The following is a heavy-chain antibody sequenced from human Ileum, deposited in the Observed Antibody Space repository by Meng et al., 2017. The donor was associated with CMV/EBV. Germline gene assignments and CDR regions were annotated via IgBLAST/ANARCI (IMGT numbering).Heavy chain of an antibody. CDR3: AKDRWELYSSSSMDY. CDR2: IKQDGSGK. Sequence: GESLKISCAASGFTFSSYWMNWVRQAPGKGLEWVANIKQDGSGKDYVDSVKGRFTISRDNAKNSLYLQMNSLRAEDTAMYYCAKDRWELYSSSSMDYWGQGTLVTVSS. J-gene: IGHJ4*02. CDR1: GFTFSSYW. D-gene: IGHD6-6*01. V-gene: IGHV3-7*01.